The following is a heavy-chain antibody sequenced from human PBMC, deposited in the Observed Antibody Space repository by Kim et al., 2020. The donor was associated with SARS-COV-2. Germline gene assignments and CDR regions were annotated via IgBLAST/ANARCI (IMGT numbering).Heavy chain of an antibody. Sequence: SVKVSCKASGGTFSSYAISWVRQAPGQGLEWMGGIIPIFGTANYAQKFQGRVTITADESTSTAYMELSSLRSEDTAVYYCARSGYYDSSGYPYYFDYWDQGTLVAVSS. D-gene: IGHD3-22*01. CDR2: IIPIFGTA. V-gene: IGHV1-69*13. CDR1: GGTFSSYA. J-gene: IGHJ4*02. CDR3: ARSGYYDSSGYPYYFDY.